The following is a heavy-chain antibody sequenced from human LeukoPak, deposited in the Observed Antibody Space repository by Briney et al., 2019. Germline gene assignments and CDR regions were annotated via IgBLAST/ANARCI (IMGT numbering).Heavy chain of an antibody. V-gene: IGHV3-21*01. CDR2: ISSSSSYI. CDR1: GLTFSSYS. D-gene: IGHD3-22*01. Sequence: GGSLRLSCAASGLTFSSYSMNWVRQAPGKGLEWVSSISSSSSYIYYADSVKGRFTISRDNAKNSLYLQMNSLRAEDTAVYYCARDRHPAYYYDSSGYYPWGQGTLVTVSS. J-gene: IGHJ5*02. CDR3: ARDRHPAYYYDSSGYYP.